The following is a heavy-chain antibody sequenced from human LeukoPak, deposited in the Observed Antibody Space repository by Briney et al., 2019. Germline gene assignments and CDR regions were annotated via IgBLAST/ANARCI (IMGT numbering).Heavy chain of an antibody. Sequence: SETLSLTCTVSGGSISSYYWSWIRQPPGKGLEWIGYIYYSGSTNYNPSLKGRVTISVDTSKNQFSLKLSSVTAADTAVYYCAGSDFWSGYYSGGYYYYGMDVWGQGTTVTVSS. CDR1: GGSISSYY. J-gene: IGHJ6*02. V-gene: IGHV4-59*01. CDR2: IYYSGST. D-gene: IGHD3-3*01. CDR3: AGSDFWSGYYSGGYYYYGMDV.